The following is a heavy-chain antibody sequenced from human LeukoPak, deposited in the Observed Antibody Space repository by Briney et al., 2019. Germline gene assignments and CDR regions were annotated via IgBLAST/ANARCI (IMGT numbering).Heavy chain of an antibody. J-gene: IGHJ4*02. Sequence: PGGSLRLSCAASGFTFSSYWLSWVRQAPGKGLEWVANIKQDGSEKYYVDSVKGRFTISRDNSKTSLYLQMNSLRAEDTAVYYCARLHPDGYNGLWDYWGQGTLVTVSS. D-gene: IGHD5-24*01. V-gene: IGHV3-7*01. CDR1: GFTFSSYW. CDR3: ARLHPDGYNGLWDY. CDR2: IKQDGSEK.